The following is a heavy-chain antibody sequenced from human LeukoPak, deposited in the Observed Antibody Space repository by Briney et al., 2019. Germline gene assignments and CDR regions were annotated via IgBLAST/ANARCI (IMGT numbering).Heavy chain of an antibody. J-gene: IGHJ3*02. V-gene: IGHV3-21*01. D-gene: IGHD2-15*01. Sequence: GGSLRLSCAASGFTFRSYSLNWVRQAPGKGLEWVSSISSSSSYIYYADSVKGRFTISRDNAKNSLYLQMNSLRAEDTAVYYCARESCSGGSCYSDAFDIWGQGTMVTVSS. CDR1: GFTFRSYS. CDR2: ISSSSSYI. CDR3: ARESCSGGSCYSDAFDI.